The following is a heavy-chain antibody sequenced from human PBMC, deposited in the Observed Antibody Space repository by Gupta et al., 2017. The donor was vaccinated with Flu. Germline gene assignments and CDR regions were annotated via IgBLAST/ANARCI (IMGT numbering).Heavy chain of an antibody. CDR1: GFPFSSYW. CDR3: ARAKYYYDSSGYYY. D-gene: IGHD3-22*01. V-gene: IGHV3-7*01. J-gene: IGHJ4*02. Sequence: EVQLVESGGGLVQPGGSLRLSCAASGFPFSSYWRSWVRQAPGKGLEWVANIKQDGSEKYYVDSVKGRFTISRDNAKNSLYLQMNSLRAEDTAVYYCARAKYYYDSSGYYYWGQGTLVTVSS. CDR2: IKQDGSEK.